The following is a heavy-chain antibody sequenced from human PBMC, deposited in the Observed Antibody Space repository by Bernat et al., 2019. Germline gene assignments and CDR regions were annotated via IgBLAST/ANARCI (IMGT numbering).Heavy chain of an antibody. CDR2: IIPLFGTA. J-gene: IGHJ4*02. D-gene: IGHD2-2*01. Sequence: QVQLVQSGAEVKKPGSSVKVSCKASGGTFSRHAINLVRQAPGHGLWWMGGIIPLFGTASYAQKFQGRVTITADESTRTAYMDLSSLRSEDTAVYYCARGSSDCSRSSCSYDYWGQGILVTVSS. CDR3: ARGSSDCSRSSCSYDY. V-gene: IGHV1-69*01. CDR1: GGTFSRHA.